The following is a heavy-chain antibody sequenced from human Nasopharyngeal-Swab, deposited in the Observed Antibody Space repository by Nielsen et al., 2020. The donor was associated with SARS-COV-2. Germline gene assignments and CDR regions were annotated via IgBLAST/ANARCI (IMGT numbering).Heavy chain of an antibody. CDR2: IKQDGSEK. CDR1: GFTFSSYW. Sequence: GESLKISCAASGFTFSSYWMSWVRQAPGKGLEWVANIKQDGSEKYYVDSVKGRFTISRDNAKNSLYLQMNSLRAEDTAVYYCARGRGNSLDYWGQGTLVTVSS. CDR3: ARGRGNSLDY. J-gene: IGHJ4*02. D-gene: IGHD4-23*01. V-gene: IGHV3-7*01.